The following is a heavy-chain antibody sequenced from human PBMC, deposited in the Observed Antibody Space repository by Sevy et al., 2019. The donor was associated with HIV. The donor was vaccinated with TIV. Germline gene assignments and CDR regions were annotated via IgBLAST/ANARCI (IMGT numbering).Heavy chain of an antibody. CDR1: GYTFTSHA. CDR3: ARDGAATGSDAFDIWGSTFDI. Sequence: ASVKVSCKASGYTFTSHAMIWVRQAPGQGLEWMGWINTNTGNPTYGQGFTGRFVFSLDTSVSMAYLQISSLKAVDTAVYYCARDGAATGSDAFDIWGSTFDIWGQGTMVTVSS. V-gene: IGHV7-4-1*04. CDR2: INTNTGNP. J-gene: IGHJ3*02. D-gene: IGHD6-13*01.